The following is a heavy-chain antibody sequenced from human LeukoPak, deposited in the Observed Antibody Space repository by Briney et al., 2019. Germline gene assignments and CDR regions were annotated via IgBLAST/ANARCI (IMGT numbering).Heavy chain of an antibody. CDR3: ARGGGGSYYGNGFDI. CDR2: IYTSGNT. CDR1: GGSIGDNY. D-gene: IGHD1-26*01. Sequence: SETLSLTCTVSGGSIGDNYWSWIRQPAGKGLEWIGRIYTSGNTYYNPSLKSRVTISLDKSLIQFSLDLTSVTAADTAVYYCARGGGGSYYGNGFDIWGQGTTVTVSS. V-gene: IGHV4-4*07. J-gene: IGHJ3*02.